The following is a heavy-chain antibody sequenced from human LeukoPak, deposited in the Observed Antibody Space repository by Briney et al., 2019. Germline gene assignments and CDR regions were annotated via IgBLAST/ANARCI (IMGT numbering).Heavy chain of an antibody. CDR3: AQSVDRLAFDI. CDR2: INHSGST. D-gene: IGHD5-12*01. CDR1: GGSFSGYY. Sequence: SETLSLTCAVYGGSFSGYYWSWIRQPPGKGLEWIGEINHSGSTNYNPSLKSRVTMSVDTSKNQFSLKLSSVTAADTAVYYCAQSVDRLAFDIWGQGTMVTVSS. V-gene: IGHV4-34*01. J-gene: IGHJ3*02.